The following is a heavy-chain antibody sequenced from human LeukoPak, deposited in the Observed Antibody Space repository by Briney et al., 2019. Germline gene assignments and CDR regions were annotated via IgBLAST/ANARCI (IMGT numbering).Heavy chain of an antibody. CDR1: GYSISSGYF. D-gene: IGHD3-3*01. J-gene: IGHJ5*02. CDR3: AREIAVLRFLEWLFLNWFDP. Sequence: SETLSLTCTVSGYSISSGYFWGWMRQPPGEGLEWIGSIYQSETAPYNPSLKSRVTISVDTSKNQFSLKLRSVMAADTAVYYCAREIAVLRFLEWLFLNWFDPWGQGTLVTVSS. CDR2: IYQSETA. V-gene: IGHV4-38-2*02.